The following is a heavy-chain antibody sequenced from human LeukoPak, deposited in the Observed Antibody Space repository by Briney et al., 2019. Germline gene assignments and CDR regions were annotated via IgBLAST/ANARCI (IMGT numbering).Heavy chain of an antibody. Sequence: SGGSLRLSCAASGFTFDDYGMSWVRQAPGKGLEWVSGINWNGGSTGYADSVKGRFTISRDNAKNSLHLQMNSLRAEDTALYYCARDPIFGVVTTFDYWGQGTLVTVSS. V-gene: IGHV3-20*04. CDR3: ARDPIFGVVTTFDY. CDR1: GFTFDDYG. D-gene: IGHD3-3*01. CDR2: INWNGGST. J-gene: IGHJ4*02.